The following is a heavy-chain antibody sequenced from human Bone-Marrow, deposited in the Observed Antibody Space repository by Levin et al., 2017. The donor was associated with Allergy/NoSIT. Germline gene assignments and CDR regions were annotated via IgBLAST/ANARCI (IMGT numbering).Heavy chain of an antibody. CDR1: DGSINGYF. Sequence: ESLKISCTVSDGSINGYFWNWFRQPPGKELEWIGLIYDGGNTRYNPSLQSRVTITLDTPKNQFFLRVNSVIAADTAVYYCARDVEGSGRYLRLDAWGQGTLVTVSS. J-gene: IGHJ5*02. CDR2: IYDGGNT. D-gene: IGHD3-10*01. CDR3: ARDVEGSGRYLRLDA. V-gene: IGHV4-59*01.